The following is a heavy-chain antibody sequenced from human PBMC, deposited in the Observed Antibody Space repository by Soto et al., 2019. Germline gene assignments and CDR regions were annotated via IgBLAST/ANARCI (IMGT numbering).Heavy chain of an antibody. CDR1: GYTLTELS. J-gene: IGHJ6*02. D-gene: IGHD1-1*01. CDR3: ATENWNPPYYYYGMDV. V-gene: IGHV1-24*01. Sequence: GASVKVSCKASGYTLTELSMHWVRQAPGKGLEWMGGFDPEDGETIYAQKFQGRVTMTEDTSTDTAYMELSSLRSEDTAVYYCATENWNPPYYYYGMDVWGQGTTVTVS. CDR2: FDPEDGET.